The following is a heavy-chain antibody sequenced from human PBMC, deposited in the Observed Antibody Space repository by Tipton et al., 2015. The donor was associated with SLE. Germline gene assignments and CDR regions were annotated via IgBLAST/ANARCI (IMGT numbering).Heavy chain of an antibody. CDR1: SGSISGGNNY. CDR3: ARGGASSKWLDP. J-gene: IGHJ5*02. Sequence: TLSLTCTVSSGSISGGNNYWDWIRQPPGKGPEWVGRITKNVKTYYIPSLQSRVTMSVDTSKNHFSLKLSSVPAADTAVYYCARGGASSKWLDPWGQGTLVTVSS. D-gene: IGHD6-6*01. V-gene: IGHV4-39*02. CDR2: ITKNVKT.